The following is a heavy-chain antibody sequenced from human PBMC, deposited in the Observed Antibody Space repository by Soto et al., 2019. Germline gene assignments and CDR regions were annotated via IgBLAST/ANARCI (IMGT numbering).Heavy chain of an antibody. J-gene: IGHJ4*02. Sequence: GGSLRLSCAACGFTFSTYWMDWVRQTPGKGLEWVANINQDGSEKNYVDSVKGRFTIYRDNAKNSLYLQMSSLTAEDSALYYCSRSLNSWGQGTLVTVS. CDR3: SRSLNS. V-gene: IGHV3-7*01. CDR1: GFTFSTYW. CDR2: INQDGSEK.